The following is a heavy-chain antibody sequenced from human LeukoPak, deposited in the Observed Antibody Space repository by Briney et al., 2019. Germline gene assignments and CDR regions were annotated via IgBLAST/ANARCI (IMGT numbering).Heavy chain of an antibody. D-gene: IGHD6-19*01. CDR2: IWYDGSNK. CDR3: ARDPEKYSSGWYYFDY. CDR1: GFTFSSYD. J-gene: IGHJ4*02. Sequence: GRSLRLSCAASGFTFSSYDMHWVRQAPGKGLEWVAVIWYDGSNKYYADSVKGRFTISRDNFKNTLYLQMNSLRAEDTAVYYCARDPEKYSSGWYYFDYWGQETLVTVSS. V-gene: IGHV3-33*01.